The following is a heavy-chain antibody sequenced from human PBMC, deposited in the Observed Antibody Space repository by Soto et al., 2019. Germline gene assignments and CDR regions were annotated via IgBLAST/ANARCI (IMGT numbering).Heavy chain of an antibody. V-gene: IGHV3-11*01. Sequence: GVSLRLSCADSGFTFSYYYMSWIRQAPGKGLEWVSYISYSGSTIYYADSVKGRLSISSDKAKNSMYLQMNNLRAEDTAVYYCARDQRRRTTVTTADYWGQGTLVTVSS. J-gene: IGHJ4*02. CDR1: GFTFSYYY. D-gene: IGHD4-17*01. CDR3: ARDQRRRTTVTTADY. CDR2: ISYSGSTI.